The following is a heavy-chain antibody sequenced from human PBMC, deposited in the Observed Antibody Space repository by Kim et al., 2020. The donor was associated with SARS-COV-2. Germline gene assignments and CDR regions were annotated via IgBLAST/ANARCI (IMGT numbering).Heavy chain of an antibody. D-gene: IGHD3-10*02. J-gene: IGHJ3*01. V-gene: IGHV4-39*01. Sequence: SETLSLICTVSGGSISSSHRFWGWIRQPPGRGLEWIESITYDGTPYYNPSLKSRVTISLDTSKNQFSLTLSSVTAADTAVYYCAKHDDRGTNYVNAFDVWGQGTMVTISS. CDR2: ITYDGTP. CDR1: GGSISSSHRF. CDR3: AKHDDRGTNYVNAFDV.